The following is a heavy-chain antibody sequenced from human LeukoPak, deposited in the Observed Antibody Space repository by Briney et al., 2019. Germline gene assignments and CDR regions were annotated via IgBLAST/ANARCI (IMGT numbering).Heavy chain of an antibody. CDR2: INHRGST. CDR1: GGSLSGYY. V-gene: IGHV4-34*01. D-gene: IGHD3-10*01. Sequence: SETLSLTCAVYGGSLSGYYWSWIRQPPGKGLEWIGEINHRGSTNYNPSLKSRVTISVDTSKNQFSLKLSSVTAADTAVYYCAGARGYYYYYMDVWGQGTLVTVSS. J-gene: IGHJ6*03. CDR3: AGARGYYYYYMDV.